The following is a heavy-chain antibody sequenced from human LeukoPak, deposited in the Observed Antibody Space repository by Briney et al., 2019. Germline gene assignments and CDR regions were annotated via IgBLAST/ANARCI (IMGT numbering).Heavy chain of an antibody. CDR1: GFTFSSYA. D-gene: IGHD3-10*01. V-gene: IGHV3-23*01. CDR2: ISGSGGNT. CDR3: AKGVLPTGFDY. Sequence: PGGSLRLSCAASGFTFSSYAMNWVRQAPGKGLEWVSAISGSGGNTYYADSVKGRFTISRDNSKNTLYLQMNSLRAADTAIYYCAKGVLPTGFDYWGQGTLVTVSS. J-gene: IGHJ4*02.